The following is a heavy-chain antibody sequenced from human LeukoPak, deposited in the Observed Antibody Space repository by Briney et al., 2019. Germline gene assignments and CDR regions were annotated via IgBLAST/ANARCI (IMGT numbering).Heavy chain of an antibody. CDR2: INPNSGGT. J-gene: IGHJ4*02. D-gene: IGHD5-24*01. V-gene: IGHV1-2*02. CDR1: GYTFTDYY. CDR3: ARAHRWGQTEYYFDY. Sequence: ASVKVSCKASGYTFTDYYIHWVRQAPGQGLEWMGWINPNSGGTNFVQKFQGRVTMTRDTSITTAYMELSRLRSDDTAVYYCARAHRWGQTEYYFDYWGQGTLVTVSS.